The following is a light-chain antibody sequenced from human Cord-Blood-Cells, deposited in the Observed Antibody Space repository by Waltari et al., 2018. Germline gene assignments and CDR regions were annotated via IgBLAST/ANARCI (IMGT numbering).Light chain of an antibody. CDR1: QSVLYSSNNKNY. CDR3: QQYYSTPYT. CDR2: WAS. J-gene: IGKJ2*01. Sequence: DIVMTQSPDSLAVSLGERATINCQSSQSVLYSSNNKNYLAWYQQKPGQPPKLLIYWASTRESGVPDRFSGSGSGTDVTLTISSLQAEDVAVYYCQQYYSTPYTFGQGTKLEIK. V-gene: IGKV4-1*01.